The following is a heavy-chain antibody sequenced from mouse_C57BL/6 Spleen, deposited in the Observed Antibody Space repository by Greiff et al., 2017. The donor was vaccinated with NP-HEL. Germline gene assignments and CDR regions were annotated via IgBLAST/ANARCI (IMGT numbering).Heavy chain of an antibody. Sequence: VQLQQSGAELVRPGTSVQVSCKASGYAFTNYLIEWVKQRPGQGLEWIGVLNPGSGGTNYNEKFKGKATLTADKSSSTAYMQLSSLTSEDAAVYFCARGVAKDYWGQGTTLTVSS. CDR2: LNPGSGGT. CDR1: GYAFTNYL. CDR3: ARGVAKDY. V-gene: IGHV1-54*01. J-gene: IGHJ2*01. D-gene: IGHD1-1*01.